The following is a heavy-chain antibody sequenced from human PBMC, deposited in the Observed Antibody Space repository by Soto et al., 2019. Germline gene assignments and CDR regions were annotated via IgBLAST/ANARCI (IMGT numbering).Heavy chain of an antibody. V-gene: IGHV4-4*07. CDR2: MHTSGST. J-gene: IGHJ4*02. Sequence: SETLSLTCTVSGGSIRGYYWSWIRQPAGRGLEWIGRMHTSGSTNYNPSLKSRVTISVDMSKNQISLKLTSVTAADTALYYCVRASMPKAHFDDWGQGTLVTVYS. CDR3: VRASMPKAHFDD. CDR1: GGSIRGYY. D-gene: IGHD2-2*01.